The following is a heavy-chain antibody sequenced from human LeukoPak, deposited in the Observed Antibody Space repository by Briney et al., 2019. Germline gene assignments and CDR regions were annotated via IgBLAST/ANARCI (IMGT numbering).Heavy chain of an antibody. CDR1: GGSTSSYY. V-gene: IGHV4-59*01. Sequence: TTSETLSLTGTVSGGSTSSYYWSWIRQPPGKGLEWIGYIYYSGSTNYNPSLKSRVTISVDTSKNQFSLKLSSVTAADTAVYYCARGRIVYYYMDVRGKGTTVTISS. D-gene: IGHD2/OR15-2a*01. J-gene: IGHJ6*03. CDR3: ARGRIVYYYMDV. CDR2: IYYSGST.